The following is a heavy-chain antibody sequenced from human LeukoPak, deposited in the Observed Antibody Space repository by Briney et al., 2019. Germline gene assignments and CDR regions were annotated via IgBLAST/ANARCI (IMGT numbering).Heavy chain of an antibody. CDR2: IIPIFGTA. Sequence: SVKVSCKASGGTFSSYAISWVRQAPGQGLEWMGGIIPIFGTANYAQKFQGRVTITADKSTSTAYMELSSLRSEDTAVYYCARGLAVAGTAYYYYYMDVWGKGTTVTISS. D-gene: IGHD6-19*01. CDR3: ARGLAVAGTAYYYYYMDV. V-gene: IGHV1-69*06. J-gene: IGHJ6*03. CDR1: GGTFSSYA.